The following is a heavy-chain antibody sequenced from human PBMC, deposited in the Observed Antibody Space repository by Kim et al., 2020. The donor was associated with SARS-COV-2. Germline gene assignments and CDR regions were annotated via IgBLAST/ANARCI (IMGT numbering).Heavy chain of an antibody. D-gene: IGHD1-26*01. CDR2: IYYSGST. V-gene: IGHV4-31*03. CDR1: GGSISSGGYY. J-gene: IGHJ4*02. Sequence: SETLSLTCTVSGGSISSGGYYWSWIRQHPGKGLEWIGYIYYSGSTYYNPSLKSRVTISVDTSKNQFSLKLSSVTAADTAVYYCARTEPKWELLWDWGQGTLVTVSS. CDR3: ARTEPKWELLWD.